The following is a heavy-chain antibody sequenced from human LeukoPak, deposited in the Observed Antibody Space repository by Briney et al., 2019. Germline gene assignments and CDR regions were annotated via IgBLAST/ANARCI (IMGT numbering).Heavy chain of an antibody. CDR2: IIPILGIA. D-gene: IGHD5-18*01. V-gene: IGHV1-69*04. Sequence: SVKVSCKASGGTFSSYAISWVRQAPGQGLEWMGRIIPILGIANYAQKFQGRVTITADKSTSTAYMELSSLRSEDTAVYYCASRERGYSYGFDYWGQGTLVTVSS. CDR1: GGTFSSYA. J-gene: IGHJ4*02. CDR3: ASRERGYSYGFDY.